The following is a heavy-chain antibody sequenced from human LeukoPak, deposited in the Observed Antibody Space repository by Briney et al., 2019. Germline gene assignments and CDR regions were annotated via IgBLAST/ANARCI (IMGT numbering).Heavy chain of an antibody. CDR1: GFTFSSNW. V-gene: IGHV3-7*01. CDR2: INQDGREN. D-gene: IGHD4-17*01. J-gene: IGHJ4*02. CDR3: AKNGEEFDY. Sequence: PGGSLRLSCAASGFTFSSNWKTWGRQAPGKGLDWVANINQDGRENYYEDSVKGRFTISRDNAKNSLYPQMHSLRAEDTAVYYCAKNGEEFDYWGQGTLVTVSS.